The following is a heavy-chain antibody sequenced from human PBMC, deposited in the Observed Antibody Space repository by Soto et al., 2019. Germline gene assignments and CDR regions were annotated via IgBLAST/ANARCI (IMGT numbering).Heavy chain of an antibody. CDR2: IYYSGST. V-gene: IGHV4-31*03. Sequence: QVQLQESGPGLVKPSQTLSLTCTVSGGSISSGGYYWSWIRQHPGKGLEWIGYIYYSGSTYYNPSLKSRVTISVATSKNQFSLKLSSVTAADTAVYYCATCGWSTYYFDYWGQGTLVTVSS. CDR3: ATCGWSTYYFDY. CDR1: GGSISSGGYY. J-gene: IGHJ4*02. D-gene: IGHD6-19*01.